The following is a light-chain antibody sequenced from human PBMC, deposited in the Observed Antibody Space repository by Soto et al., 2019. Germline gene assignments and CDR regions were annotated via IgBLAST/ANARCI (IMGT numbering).Light chain of an antibody. CDR1: QGISSA. CDR2: GAS. V-gene: IGKV3-15*01. Sequence: ELVMTQSPATLSLSPGERAALSCRASQGISSALACYQQKPGQPPRLLIYGASTRATGVPARFTGSGSGSDFTLTISGLQSEDFAVYYCQQVHNWPLTFGQGTRLQI. CDR3: QQVHNWPLT. J-gene: IGKJ2*01.